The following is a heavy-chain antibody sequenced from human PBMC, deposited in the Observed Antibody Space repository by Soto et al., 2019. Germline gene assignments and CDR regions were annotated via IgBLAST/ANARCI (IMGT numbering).Heavy chain of an antibody. Sequence: EVRLVESGGGLVQPGGSLRLSCAASGFTVSSNYMTWVRQAPGKGLEWVSVIHSGGSTYYADSVKGRFTISRDNSKNTLYLEMNSMRAVDTAMYYCARGIISGLSAADYWGQGTLVTVSS. V-gene: IGHV3-66*01. D-gene: IGHD2-15*01. CDR1: GFTVSSNY. J-gene: IGHJ4*02. CDR2: IHSGGST. CDR3: ARGIISGLSAADY.